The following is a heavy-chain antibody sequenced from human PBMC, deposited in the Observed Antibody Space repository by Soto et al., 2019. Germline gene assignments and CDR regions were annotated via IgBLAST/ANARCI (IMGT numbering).Heavy chain of an antibody. Sequence: EVQLVESGGGLVQPGGSLRLSCAASGFTFSSYWMSWVRQAPGKGLEWVANIKQDGSEKYYVDSVKGPFTISRDKAKNSLNLQMNSLRAEDTAVYYCARVTDDYESSCYFDYWGQVTLVTVSS. V-gene: IGHV3-7*01. CDR2: IKQDGSEK. CDR3: ARVTDDYESSCYFDY. D-gene: IGHD3-22*01. CDR1: GFTFSSYW. J-gene: IGHJ4*02.